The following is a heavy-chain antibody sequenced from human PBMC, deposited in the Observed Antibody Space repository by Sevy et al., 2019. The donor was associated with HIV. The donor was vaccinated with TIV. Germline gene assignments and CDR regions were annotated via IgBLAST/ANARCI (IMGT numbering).Heavy chain of an antibody. D-gene: IGHD3-16*01. Sequence: GGSLRLSCAASGFTFSNFGMHWVLQAPGKGLEWVAVIWNDGTNKYYADSVKGRFTISRDNSRNTLYLLMNSLRAEETAVYYCARDYEITFGGAPDAFEIWGQGTLVTVSS. CDR3: ARDYEITFGGAPDAFEI. J-gene: IGHJ3*02. CDR2: IWNDGTNK. CDR1: GFTFSNFG. V-gene: IGHV3-33*01.